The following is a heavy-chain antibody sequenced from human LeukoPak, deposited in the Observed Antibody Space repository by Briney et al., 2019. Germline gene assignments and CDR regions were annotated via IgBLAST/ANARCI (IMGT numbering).Heavy chain of an antibody. CDR3: ARQGVGSSMNYFDY. CDR1: GCIFTSYW. J-gene: IGHJ4*02. V-gene: IGHV5-51*01. D-gene: IGHD2-15*01. CDR2: IYPGDSDT. Sequence: GASLQISSQGSGCIFTSYWIGWGRQLPGKGLEWMGIIYPGDSDTRYSPSFQGQVTISADKSISTAYLQWSSLKASDTAMYYCARQGVGSSMNYFDYWGQGTLVTVSS.